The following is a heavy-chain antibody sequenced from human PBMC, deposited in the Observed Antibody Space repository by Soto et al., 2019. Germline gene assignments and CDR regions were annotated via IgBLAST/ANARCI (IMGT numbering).Heavy chain of an antibody. Sequence: ETLSLTCAVSGYSISSGYYWGWIRQPPGKGLEWIGSIYHSGSTYYNPSLKSRVTISVDTSKNQFSLKLSSVTAADTAVYYCARVFKYYYDSSGPSGAFDIWGQGTMVTVSS. CDR2: IYHSGST. CDR1: GYSISSGYY. J-gene: IGHJ3*02. CDR3: ARVFKYYYDSSGPSGAFDI. V-gene: IGHV4-38-2*01. D-gene: IGHD3-22*01.